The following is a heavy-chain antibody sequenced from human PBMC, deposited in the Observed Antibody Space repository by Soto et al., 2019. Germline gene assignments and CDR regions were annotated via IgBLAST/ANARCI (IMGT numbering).Heavy chain of an antibody. CDR3: ARVFDPEGTMVRGVIDAYYYYYMDV. V-gene: IGHV3-21*01. CDR2: ISSSSSYI. CDR1: GFTFSSYS. J-gene: IGHJ6*03. Sequence: GGSLRLSCAASGFTFSSYSMNWVRQAPGKGLEWVSSISSSSSYIYYADSVKGRFTISRDNAKNSLYLQMNSLRAEDTAVYYCARVFDPEGTMVRGVIDAYYYYYMDVWGKGTTVTVSS. D-gene: IGHD3-10*01.